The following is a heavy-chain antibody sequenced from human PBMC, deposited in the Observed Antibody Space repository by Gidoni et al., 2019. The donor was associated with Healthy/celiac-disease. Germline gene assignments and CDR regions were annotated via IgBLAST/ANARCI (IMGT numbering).Heavy chain of an antibody. Sequence: QVQLQESGPGLVKPSETLSLTCAVSGYSISSGYYWGWIRQPPGKGLEWIGSIYHRGCTYYNPSLKSRVTISVDTSKNQFSLKLSSVTAADTAVYYCARVRHGDFDYWGQGTLVTVSS. V-gene: IGHV4-38-2*01. CDR1: GYSISSGYY. D-gene: IGHD4-17*01. CDR2: IYHRGCT. J-gene: IGHJ4*02. CDR3: ARVRHGDFDY.